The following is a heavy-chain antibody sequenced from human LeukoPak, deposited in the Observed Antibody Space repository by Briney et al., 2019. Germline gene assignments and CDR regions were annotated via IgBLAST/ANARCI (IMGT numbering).Heavy chain of an antibody. V-gene: IGHV3-53*01. CDR3: AREEDGLDY. Sequence: GGSLRLSCAASGFSVSSNYMTWVRQAPGKGLEWVSVIYSGGSTYYADSVKGRFTISRDDSKNTLYLQMNSLRAEDTAVYYCAREEDGLDYWGQGTLVTVSS. D-gene: IGHD2-15*01. CDR2: IYSGGST. J-gene: IGHJ4*02. CDR1: GFSVSSNY.